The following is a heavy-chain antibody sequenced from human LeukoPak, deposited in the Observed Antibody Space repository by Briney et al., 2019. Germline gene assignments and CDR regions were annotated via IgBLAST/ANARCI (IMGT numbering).Heavy chain of an antibody. Sequence: GGSLRLSCAASGFIFSGHWMSWVRQTPGKGLEWVANIKQDGSEKNYVDSVKGRFTISRDNAINSLYLQMNSLRAEDTAVYYCAVLKVAIYGMDVWGQGTTVTVSS. CDR1: GFIFSGHW. D-gene: IGHD2-15*01. J-gene: IGHJ6*02. V-gene: IGHV3-7*01. CDR2: IKQDGSEK. CDR3: AVLKVAIYGMDV.